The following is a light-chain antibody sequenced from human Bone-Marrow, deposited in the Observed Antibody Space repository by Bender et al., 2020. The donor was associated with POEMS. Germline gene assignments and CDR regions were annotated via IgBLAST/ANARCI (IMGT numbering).Light chain of an antibody. CDR3: SSYAGDSTWV. J-gene: IGLJ3*02. V-gene: IGLV2-14*02. CDR2: DVT. Sequence: QSALTQPASVSGSPGQSITISCTGTSSDVGSYNLVSWYQQHPGKAPKLIIYDVTYRASGVSNRFSGSKSGETASLTISGLQAEDEADYSCSSYAGDSTWVFGGGTKLTVL. CDR1: SSDVGSYNL.